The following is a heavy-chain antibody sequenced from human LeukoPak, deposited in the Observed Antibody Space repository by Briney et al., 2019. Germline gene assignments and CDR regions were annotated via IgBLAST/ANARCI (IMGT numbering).Heavy chain of an antibody. Sequence: NPSETLSLTCTVSGGSISSYYWSWIRQPAGKGLEWIGRIYTSGATNYNPSLKSRVTMSVDTSKNQFSLKLSSVTAADTAVYYCARDKSGSSWYGYWFDPWGQGTLVTVSS. V-gene: IGHV4-4*07. CDR3: ARDKSGSSWYGYWFDP. CDR1: GGSISSYY. CDR2: IYTSGAT. D-gene: IGHD6-13*01. J-gene: IGHJ5*02.